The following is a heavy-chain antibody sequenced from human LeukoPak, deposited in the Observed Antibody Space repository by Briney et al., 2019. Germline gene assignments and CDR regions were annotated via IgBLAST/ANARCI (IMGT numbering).Heavy chain of an antibody. CDR1: GASISNSSYY. V-gene: IGHV4-39*01. J-gene: IGHJ4*02. CDR2: IYDSGSN. D-gene: IGHD5-24*01. Sequence: SETLSLTCIVSGASISNSSYYWGWIRQSPGKGLEWIGSIYDSGSNYYNPSLKSRVTISVDTSKNQFSLRLSSVTAADTAVYYCARHSRMATINPSYWGQGTLVTVSS. CDR3: ARHSRMATINPSY.